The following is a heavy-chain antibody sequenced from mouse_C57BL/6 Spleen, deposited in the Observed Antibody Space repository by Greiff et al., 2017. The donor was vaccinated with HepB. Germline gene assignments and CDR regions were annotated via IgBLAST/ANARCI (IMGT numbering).Heavy chain of an antibody. D-gene: IGHD2-4*01. V-gene: IGHV5-17*01. Sequence: EVQLVESGGGLVKPGGSLKLSCAASGFTFSDYGMHWVRQAPEKGLEWVAYISSGSSTIYYADTVKGRITISRDNAENTLFLQMTSLRSEDTAMYYCARGICYDYGRYFDCWGQGTTLTVSS. J-gene: IGHJ2*01. CDR1: GFTFSDYG. CDR3: ARGICYDYGRYFDC. CDR2: ISSGSSTI.